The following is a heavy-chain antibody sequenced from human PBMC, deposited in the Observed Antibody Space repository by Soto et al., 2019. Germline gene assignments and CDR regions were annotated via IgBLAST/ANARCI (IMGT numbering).Heavy chain of an antibody. CDR2: ISAHNGNT. CDR3: ARGESKGGV. J-gene: IGHJ6*02. CDR1: GYTFTSYG. V-gene: IGHV1-18*01. Sequence: QVQLVQSGAEVKKPGASVKVSCKASGYTFTSYGISWVRQAPGQGLEWLGWISAHNGNTNYAQKLQGTVTMTTDISARTAYMELRSLRCQDTAVYYCARGESKGGVWGQGTTVTVSS. D-gene: IGHD1-26*01.